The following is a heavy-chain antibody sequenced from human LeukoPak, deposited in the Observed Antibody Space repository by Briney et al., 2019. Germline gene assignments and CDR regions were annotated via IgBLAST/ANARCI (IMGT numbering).Heavy chain of an antibody. D-gene: IGHD1-7*01. V-gene: IGHV1-2*02. J-gene: IGHJ6*02. CDR2: INPNSGGT. Sequence: GASVKVSCKASGYTFTGYYMHWVRQAPGQGLEWMGWINPNSGGTNYAQKFQGRVTMTRDTSISTAYMELSRLRSDDTAVYYCARVRRNYDPPYYYYYYGMDVWGQGTTVTVSS. CDR1: GYTFTGYY. CDR3: ARVRRNYDPPYYYYYYGMDV.